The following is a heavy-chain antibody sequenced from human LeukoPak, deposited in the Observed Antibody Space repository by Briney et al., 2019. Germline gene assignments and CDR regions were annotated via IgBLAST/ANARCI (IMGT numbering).Heavy chain of an antibody. J-gene: IGHJ3*02. Sequence: ASVKVSCKASGYTFTGYYMHWVRQAPGQGLEWMGWINPNSGGTNYAQKFQGRVTMTRDTSISTAYMELSSLRSEDTAVYYCARVFRNYYDSSGYYPDAFDIWGQGTMVTVSS. CDR1: GYTFTGYY. V-gene: IGHV1-2*02. CDR3: ARVFRNYYDSSGYYPDAFDI. CDR2: INPNSGGT. D-gene: IGHD3-22*01.